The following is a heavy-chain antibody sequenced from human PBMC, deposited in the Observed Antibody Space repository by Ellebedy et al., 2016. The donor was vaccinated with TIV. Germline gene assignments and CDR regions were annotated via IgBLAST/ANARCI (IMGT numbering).Heavy chain of an antibody. CDR1: GGSFSSYY. J-gene: IGHJ6*02. CDR3: ARSQRAGIDV. Sequence: MPSETLSLTCAVYGGSFSSYYWGWIRQPPGKGLEWIGSIYYSGSTYYNPSLKSRVTISVDTSKNQFSLKLSPVTAADTAVYYCARSQRAGIDVWGQGTTVTVSS. CDR2: IYYSGST. V-gene: IGHV4-39*01.